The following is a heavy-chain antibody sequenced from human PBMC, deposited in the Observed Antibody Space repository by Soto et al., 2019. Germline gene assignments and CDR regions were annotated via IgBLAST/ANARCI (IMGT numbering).Heavy chain of an antibody. Sequence: QLQLQESGPGLVKPSETLSLTCTVSGGSISSSSYYWGWIRQPPGKGLEWIGSIYYSGSTYYNPSLKSRLTISVATSTNQFSLKLSSVTAADTAVYYCARLTPLWFGELFDYWGQGTLVTVSS. CDR1: GGSISSSSYY. V-gene: IGHV4-39*01. CDR2: IYYSGST. D-gene: IGHD3-10*01. J-gene: IGHJ4*02. CDR3: ARLTPLWFGELFDY.